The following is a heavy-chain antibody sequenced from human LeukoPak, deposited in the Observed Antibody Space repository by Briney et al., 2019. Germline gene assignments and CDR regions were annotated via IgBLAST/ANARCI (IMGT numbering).Heavy chain of an antibody. CDR3: AKNLADGIGY. J-gene: IGHJ4*02. D-gene: IGHD1-26*01. CDR2: IRYDGSHK. CDR1: GFTFSSYE. V-gene: IGHV3-30*02. Sequence: GGSLRLSCAASGFTFSSYEMNWVRQAPGKGLEWVTFIRYDGSHKYYADSVKGRFTISRDNSKNTLYLQMNSLRAEDTAVYYCAKNLADGIGYWGQGTLVTVSS.